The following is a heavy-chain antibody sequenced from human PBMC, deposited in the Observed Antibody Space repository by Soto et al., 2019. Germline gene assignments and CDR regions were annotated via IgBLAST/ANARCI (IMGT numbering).Heavy chain of an antibody. CDR1: GGTLNNYA. Sequence: SVKVSCKASGGTLNNYAINWVRQAPGQGLEWMGGILPVSAPPDYAQKFQGRVSITADHSTSTVYMELSRLKSDDTAVYFCATDSNYDVSNSFWGQGAPVTVYS. CDR3: ATDSNYDVSNSF. J-gene: IGHJ4*02. D-gene: IGHD3-3*01. CDR2: ILPVSAPP. V-gene: IGHV1-69*13.